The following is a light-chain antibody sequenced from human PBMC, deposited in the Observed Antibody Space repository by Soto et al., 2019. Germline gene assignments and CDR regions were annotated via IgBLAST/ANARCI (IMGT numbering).Light chain of an antibody. CDR3: VSYTTSASYV. CDR1: SSDVGTYNL. Sequence: QSALTQPAAVSGSPGQSITISCTGTSSDVGTYNLVSWYQQYPGKAPKLMIYATSKRPSGVSNRFSGSKSGNTASLTISGLQAEDEADYYCVSYTTSASYVFGTGTKVTVL. CDR2: ATS. J-gene: IGLJ1*01. V-gene: IGLV2-14*02.